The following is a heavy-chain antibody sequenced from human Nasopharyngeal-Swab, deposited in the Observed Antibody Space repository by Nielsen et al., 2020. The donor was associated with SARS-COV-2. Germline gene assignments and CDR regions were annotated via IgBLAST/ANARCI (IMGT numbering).Heavy chain of an antibody. V-gene: IGHV3-74*01. CDR1: GFTFSSYW. D-gene: IGHD4/OR15-4a*01. Sequence: GGSLRLSCAASGFTFSSYWMHWVRQAPGKGLVWVSRINDDGRDTIYADSVKGRFTISRDNSKNTLYLQMNSLRADDTAVYLCVKDWRYGGGYWGQGTLVTVSS. CDR2: INDDGRDT. CDR3: VKDWRYGGGY. J-gene: IGHJ4*02.